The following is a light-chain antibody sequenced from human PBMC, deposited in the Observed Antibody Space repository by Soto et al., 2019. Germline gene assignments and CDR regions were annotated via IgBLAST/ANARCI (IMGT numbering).Light chain of an antibody. CDR1: HSISNN. CDR3: QQNNNWPWT. Sequence: EIVMTQSPATLSVSPGERATLSCRASHSISNNLAWYQQKPGLPPRLLIYGASTRAAGSPARFSGSGSGTEFTLTISSLQSEDCAVYFCQQNNNWPWTFGQGTKVDIK. CDR2: GAS. V-gene: IGKV3-15*01. J-gene: IGKJ1*01.